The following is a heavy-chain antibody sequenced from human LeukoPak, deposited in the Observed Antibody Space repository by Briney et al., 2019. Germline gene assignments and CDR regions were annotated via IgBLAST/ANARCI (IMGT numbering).Heavy chain of an antibody. CDR2: ISVSAGST. CDR3: ATGSVRYSASWYSQEGDY. J-gene: IGHJ4*02. CDR1: GFTFSTYA. V-gene: IGHV3-23*01. Sequence: SGGSLRLSCAASGFTFSTYAVSWVRQAPGKGLEWVSAISVSAGSTYYADSVKGRFTISRDNSKNTLYLQMNSLRAEDTAVYYCATGSVRYSASWYSQEGDYWGQGTLVTVSS. D-gene: IGHD6-13*01.